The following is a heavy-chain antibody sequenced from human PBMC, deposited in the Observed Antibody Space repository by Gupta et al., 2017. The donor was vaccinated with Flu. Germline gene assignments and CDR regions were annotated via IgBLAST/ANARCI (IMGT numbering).Heavy chain of an antibody. CDR1: GFTFSASY. V-gene: IGHV3-74*03. D-gene: IGHD4-17*01. CDR3: ATVTTGC. Sequence: EVLLVESGGGLVQPGGSLRLSCSASGFTFSASYFQWVRQAPGKGLVWVSRINPDGSSTTYADSVKGRFTISRDNAKNTLYLQMNSLGADDTAVYYCATVTTGCWGQGTLVTVSS. CDR2: INPDGSST. J-gene: IGHJ4*02.